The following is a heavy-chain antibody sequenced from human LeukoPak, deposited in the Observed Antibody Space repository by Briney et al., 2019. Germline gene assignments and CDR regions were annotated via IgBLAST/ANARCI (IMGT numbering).Heavy chain of an antibody. CDR2: ISYDGSNK. CDR3: ASAVSDSSGWSDY. CDR1: GFTFSSYG. V-gene: IGHV3-30*03. J-gene: IGHJ4*02. Sequence: GRSLRLSCAASGFTFSSYGMHWVRQAPGKGLEWVAVISYDGSNKYYADSVKGRFTISRDNSKNTLYLQMNSLRAEDTAVYYCASAVSDSSGWSDYWGQGTLVTVSS. D-gene: IGHD6-19*01.